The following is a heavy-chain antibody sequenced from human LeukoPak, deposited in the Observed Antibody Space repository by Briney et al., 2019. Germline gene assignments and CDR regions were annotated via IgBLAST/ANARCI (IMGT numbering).Heavy chain of an antibody. J-gene: IGHJ4*02. CDR2: IKQDGGEK. V-gene: IGHV3-7*01. Sequence: GGSLRLSCAASGFIFSGYTMGWVRQAPGKGLEWVANIKQDGGEKYYVDSVKGRFTISRDNAKNSLYLQMDSLRAEDTAMYYCARLTTVTTFDSWGQGTLVTVSS. CDR1: GFIFSGYT. D-gene: IGHD4-17*01. CDR3: ARLTTVTTFDS.